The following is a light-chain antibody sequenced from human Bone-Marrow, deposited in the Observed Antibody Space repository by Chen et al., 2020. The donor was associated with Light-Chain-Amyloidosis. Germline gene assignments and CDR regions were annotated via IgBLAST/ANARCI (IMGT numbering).Light chain of an antibody. CDR2: GSS. Sequence: EMVLTQSPGTLSLSPGAGANLSCRASQTISSNYLTWYQQKFGQAPRLLIYGSSSRATGIPDRFTGSGSGTDFTLTITRLEPEYFAMYYCQQYGTSPLTFGGVSKLEIK. CDR1: QTISSNY. J-gene: IGKJ4*01. V-gene: IGKV3-20*01. CDR3: QQYGTSPLT.